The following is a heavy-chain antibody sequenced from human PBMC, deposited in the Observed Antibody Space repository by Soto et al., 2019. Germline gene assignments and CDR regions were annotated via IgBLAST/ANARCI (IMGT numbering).Heavy chain of an antibody. Sequence: SETLSLTCNVSGGSISSYYWSWIRQPPGKGLEWIGTLYSSRDTYYNPSLKSRVTISADTSQNQFSLDLTSVTATDTAVYFCARHPGYCSGGSCNGQYTLDVWGQGTTVTVSS. CDR2: LYSSRDT. CDR1: GGSISSYY. V-gene: IGHV4-59*04. J-gene: IGHJ6*02. D-gene: IGHD2-15*01. CDR3: ARHPGYCSGGSCNGQYTLDV.